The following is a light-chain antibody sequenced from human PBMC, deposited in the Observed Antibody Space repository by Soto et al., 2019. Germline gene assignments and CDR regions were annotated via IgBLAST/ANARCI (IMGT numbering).Light chain of an antibody. J-gene: IGKJ1*01. V-gene: IGKV1-8*01. Sequence: AIRMTQSPSSLSASTGDRVTITCRASQGISSYLAWYQQKPGKAPKLLIYDASSLESGVPSRFSGSGSGTEFTLTISSLQPEDFAXXXXXXXXXXSXFXQGTKVDIK. CDR1: QGISSY. CDR2: DAS. CDR3: XXXXXXSX.